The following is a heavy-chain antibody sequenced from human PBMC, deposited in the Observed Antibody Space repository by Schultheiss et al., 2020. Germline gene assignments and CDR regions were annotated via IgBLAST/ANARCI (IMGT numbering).Heavy chain of an antibody. CDR3: ARDSSGTHLGSGCGAATSVLYAFDI. CDR1: GYTFTSYD. D-gene: IGHD6-19*01. Sequence: ASVKVSCKASGYTFTSYDINWVRQATGQGLEWMGWMNPNSGNTGYAQKFQGRVTMTRNTSISTAYMELSSLRSEDTAVYYCARDSSGTHLGSGCGAATSVLYAFDIWGQGTMVTVSS. CDR2: MNPNSGNT. J-gene: IGHJ3*02. V-gene: IGHV1-8*01.